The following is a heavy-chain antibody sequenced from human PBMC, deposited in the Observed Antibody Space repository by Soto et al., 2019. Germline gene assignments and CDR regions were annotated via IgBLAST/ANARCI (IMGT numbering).Heavy chain of an antibody. CDR3: ARVRGVIITSLFDY. J-gene: IGHJ4*02. D-gene: IGHD3-10*01. Sequence: SETLSLTCTVSGGSISSGGYYWSWIRQHPGKGLEWIGYIYYSGSTYYNPSLKSRVTISVDTSKNQFSLKLSSVTAADTAVYYCARVRGVIITSLFDYWGQGTLVTVSS. V-gene: IGHV4-31*02. CDR2: IYYSGST. CDR1: GGSISSGGYY.